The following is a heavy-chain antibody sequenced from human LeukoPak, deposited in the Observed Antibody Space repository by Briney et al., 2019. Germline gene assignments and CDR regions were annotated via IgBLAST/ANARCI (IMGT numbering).Heavy chain of an antibody. CDR1: GGSISSTTHS. CDR2: ISYSGST. CDR3: VTSGTTGSFDS. Sequence: SETLSLTCTVSGGSISSTTHSWGWIRQPPGKGLEWLGNISYSGSTDYNPSLKSRVTISVDMSKNHFSLKLTSLTAADTGLYYCVTSGTTGSFDSWGQGTLVTVSS. J-gene: IGHJ4*02. D-gene: IGHD4-17*01. V-gene: IGHV4-39*02.